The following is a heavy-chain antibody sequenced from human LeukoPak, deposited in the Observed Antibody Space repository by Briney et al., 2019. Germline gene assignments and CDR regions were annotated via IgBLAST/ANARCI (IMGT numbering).Heavy chain of an antibody. CDR3: ARLRVLATSTSGFDY. J-gene: IGHJ4*02. V-gene: IGHV3-74*01. CDR1: GFTFSTYR. Sequence: GGSLRLSCAASGFTFSTYRMHWVRQAPGKGLVWVSRVKTDGSDTNYADSVKGRFTISRDNAKNTLYLQMDSLRAEDTAIYYCARLRVLATSTSGFDYWGQGTLVTVSS. D-gene: IGHD5-12*01. CDR2: VKTDGSDT.